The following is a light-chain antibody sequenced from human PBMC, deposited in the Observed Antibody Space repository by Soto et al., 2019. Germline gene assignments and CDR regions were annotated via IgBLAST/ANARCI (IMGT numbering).Light chain of an antibody. CDR2: KAT. J-gene: IGKJ1*01. Sequence: DIQMTQSPSTVSASVGDTVTITCRASQSVNSWLAWYQQKPGKAPNLLIYKATTLESGVPSRFSGSGSGTEFTLTISSLQPDDSATYYCQQYNSYSWTFGQGTKWIS. CDR1: QSVNSW. V-gene: IGKV1-5*03. CDR3: QQYNSYSWT.